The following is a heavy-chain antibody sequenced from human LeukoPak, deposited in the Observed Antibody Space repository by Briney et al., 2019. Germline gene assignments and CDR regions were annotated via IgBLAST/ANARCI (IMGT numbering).Heavy chain of an antibody. V-gene: IGHV1-2*06. CDR3: ASRTSGSYSDY. Sequence: ASVKVSCKASGYTFSDYYMHWVRQAPGQGLEWMGRINPNSGGTNYAQKFQGRVTMTRDTSISTAYMELSRLRSDDTAVYYCASRTSGSYSDYWGQGTLVTVSS. D-gene: IGHD1-26*01. CDR2: INPNSGGT. J-gene: IGHJ4*02. CDR1: GYTFSDYY.